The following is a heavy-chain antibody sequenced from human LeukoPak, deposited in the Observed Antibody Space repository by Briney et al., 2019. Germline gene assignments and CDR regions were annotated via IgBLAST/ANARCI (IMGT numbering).Heavy chain of an antibody. J-gene: IGHJ6*03. CDR2: INPNSGGT. D-gene: IGHD6-13*01. Sequence: ASVKVSCKASGYTFTGYYMHWVRQAPGQGLEWMGWINPNSGGTNYAQKFQGRVTMTRDTSISTAYMELSRLRSDDTAVYYCASRDSSSWYLHYYNYYMDVWGKGTTVTVSS. V-gene: IGHV1-2*02. CDR1: GYTFTGYY. CDR3: ASRDSSSWYLHYYNYYMDV.